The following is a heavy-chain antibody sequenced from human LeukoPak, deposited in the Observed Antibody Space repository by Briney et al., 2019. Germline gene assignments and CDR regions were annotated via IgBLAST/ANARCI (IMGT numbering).Heavy chain of an antibody. D-gene: IGHD3-16*01. V-gene: IGHV6-1*01. CDR1: GDSVSSNSAA. CDR3: AREVGWGSYWYFDL. J-gene: IGHJ2*01. Sequence: SQTLSLTCAISGDSVSSNSAAWNWIRQSPSRGLQSLGRTYYRSKWYNDYAVSVKSQIPLNPETSKNQFSLQLNSVTPEDTAVYYCAREVGWGSYWYFDLWGRGTLVTVSS. CDR2: TYYRSKWYN.